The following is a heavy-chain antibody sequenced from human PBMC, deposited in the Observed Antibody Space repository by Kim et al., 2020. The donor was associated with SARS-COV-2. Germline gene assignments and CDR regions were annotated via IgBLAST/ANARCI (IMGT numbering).Heavy chain of an antibody. Sequence: GGSLRLSCAASGFTLSTYWMHWVRQAPGKGLMWVSHITRDGSRADYADSVRGRFTVSRDNAKNTLYLQMDSLRAEDTAVYYCVRDRDQQDGYWGQGTLGT. J-gene: IGHJ4*02. CDR2: ITRDGSRA. CDR1: GFTLSTYW. D-gene: IGHD2-21*02. CDR3: VRDRDQQDGY. V-gene: IGHV3-74*01.